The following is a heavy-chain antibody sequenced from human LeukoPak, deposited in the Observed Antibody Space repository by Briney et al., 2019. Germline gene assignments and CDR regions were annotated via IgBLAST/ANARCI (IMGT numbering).Heavy chain of an antibody. D-gene: IGHD7-27*01. V-gene: IGHV4-30-4*08. CDR3: ARVRPSGDPYYYYYYTDV. CDR1: GGSISSGDYY. CDR2: IYYSGST. J-gene: IGHJ6*03. Sequence: SQTLSLTCTVSGGSISSGDYYWSWIRQPPGKGLEWIGYIYYSGSTYYNPSLKSRVTISVDTSKNQFSLKLSSVTAADTAVYYCARVRPSGDPYYYYYYTDVWGKGTTVTVSS.